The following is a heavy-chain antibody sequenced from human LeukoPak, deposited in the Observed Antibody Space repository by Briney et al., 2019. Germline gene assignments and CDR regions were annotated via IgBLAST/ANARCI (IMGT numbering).Heavy chain of an antibody. V-gene: IGHV3-21*01. CDR2: ISSSSSYI. CDR1: GFTFSNYA. CDR3: AREYSSSSTDY. D-gene: IGHD6-6*01. J-gene: IGHJ4*02. Sequence: GGSLRLSCAASGFTFSNYAMYWVRQAPGKGLEWVSSISSSSSYIYYADSVKGRFTISRDNAKNSLYLQMNSLRAEDTAVYYCAREYSSSSTDYWGQGTLVTVPS.